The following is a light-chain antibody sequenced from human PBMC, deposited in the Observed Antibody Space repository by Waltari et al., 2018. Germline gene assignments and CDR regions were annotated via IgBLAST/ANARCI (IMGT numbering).Light chain of an antibody. CDR2: DVS. V-gene: IGLV2-14*01. CDR1: SNDVGGYNS. Sequence: QSALTQPASVSGSPGQSVTIFCAGTSNDVGGYNSVSWYQEHPGQAPRVIIYDVSERPSGFSDRFSGSKSCNTASLTISGLQAEDEADYYCSSQSSNDVVLFGGGTKLTVL. J-gene: IGLJ2*01. CDR3: SSQSSNDVVL.